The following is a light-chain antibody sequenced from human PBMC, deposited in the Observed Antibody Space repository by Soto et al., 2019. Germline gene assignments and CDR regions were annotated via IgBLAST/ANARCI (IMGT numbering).Light chain of an antibody. CDR3: QQRSNWPT. Sequence: VLTHSPATLSLSPGERATLSCRASQSVSSYLAWYQQKPGQAPRLLIYDASNRATGIPARFSGSGSGTDFTLTISSLEPEDFAVYYCQQRSNWPTFGQGTKV. V-gene: IGKV3-11*01. CDR2: DAS. J-gene: IGKJ1*01. CDR1: QSVSSY.